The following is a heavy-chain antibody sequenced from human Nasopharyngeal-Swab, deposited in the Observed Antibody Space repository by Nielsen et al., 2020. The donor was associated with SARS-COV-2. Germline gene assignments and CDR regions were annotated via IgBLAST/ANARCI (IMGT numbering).Heavy chain of an antibody. CDR1: GGSISSGDYY. J-gene: IGHJ4*02. V-gene: IGHV4-30-4*01. D-gene: IGHD6-19*01. CDR2: IYYSGST. CDR3: ARVAVAGNLDY. Sequence: SETLSLTCTVSGGSISSGDYYWSWIRQPPGKGLEWIGYIYYSGSTYYNPSLKSRVTISVDTSKNQFSLKLSSVTAADTAVYYCARVAVAGNLDYWGQGTLVTVSS.